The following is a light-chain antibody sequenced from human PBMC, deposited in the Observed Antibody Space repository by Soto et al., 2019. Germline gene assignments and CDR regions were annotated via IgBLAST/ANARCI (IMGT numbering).Light chain of an antibody. CDR3: QQYNNWPLA. CDR1: QSVSSN. J-gene: IGKJ1*01. Sequence: EIVMTQSPATLSVSPEERATLSCRASQSVSSNLAWYQQKPGQAPRLLIYGASTRATGIPARFSGSGSGTEFTLTISSLQSEDFAVYYCQQYNNWPLAFGQGTKVEIK. CDR2: GAS. V-gene: IGKV3-15*01.